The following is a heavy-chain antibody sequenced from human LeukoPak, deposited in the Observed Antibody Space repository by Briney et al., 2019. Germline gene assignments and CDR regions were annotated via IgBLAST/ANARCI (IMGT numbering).Heavy chain of an antibody. V-gene: IGHV6-1*01. D-gene: IGHD3-10*01. CDR1: GDSVSSNSGT. Sequence: SQTLSLTCAISGDSVSSNSGTWNWIRQSPSRGLEWLGRTFYTSKWFNDYAESVKSRISINPDTSKNQISLQLNSVTPDDTAVYYCARSPGGGHRYFDLWGRGTLVTVSS. CDR2: TFYTSKWFN. CDR3: ARSPGGGHRYFDL. J-gene: IGHJ2*01.